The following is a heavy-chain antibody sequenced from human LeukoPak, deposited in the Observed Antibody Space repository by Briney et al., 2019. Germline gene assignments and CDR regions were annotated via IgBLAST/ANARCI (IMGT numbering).Heavy chain of an antibody. V-gene: IGHV4-38-2*01. CDR1: GYSISSGYY. J-gene: IGHJ4*02. D-gene: IGHD2-2*01. CDR2: IYHSGST. CDR3: ARPICSSTSCSAFDY. Sequence: SETLSLTCAVSGYSISSGYYWGWIRPPPGKGLEWIGSIYHSGSTYYNPSLKSRVTISGDTSKNQFSLKLSSVTAAGTAVYYRARPICSSTSCSAFDYWGQGTLVTVSS.